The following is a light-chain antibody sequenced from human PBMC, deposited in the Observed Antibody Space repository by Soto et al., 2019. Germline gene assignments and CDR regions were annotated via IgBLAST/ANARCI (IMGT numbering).Light chain of an antibody. J-gene: IGLJ1*01. CDR1: STDIGGFKF. CDR2: EVS. Sequence: QSVLTQPASVSGSPGQSITISCTGTSTDIGGFKFVSWYQQHPGKAPKLLIFEVSNRPSGVSNRFSGSKSGSTASLTISGLQAEDEADYYCSSYTSITIPFLFGTGTKLTVL. CDR3: SSYTSITIPFL. V-gene: IGLV2-14*01.